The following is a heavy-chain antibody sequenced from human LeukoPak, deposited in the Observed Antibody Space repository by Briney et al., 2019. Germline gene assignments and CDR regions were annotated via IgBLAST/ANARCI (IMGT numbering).Heavy chain of an antibody. CDR3: ARRGLGYSSGWALPFDY. V-gene: IGHV5-51*01. D-gene: IGHD6-19*01. Sequence: GESLKISCKGSGYSFTSYWIAWVRQMPGKGLEWMGIIYPGDSDTRYSPSFQGQVTISAVKSISTAYVQWSSLKASDTAMYYCARRGLGYSSGWALPFDYWGLGTLVTVSS. CDR2: IYPGDSDT. J-gene: IGHJ4*02. CDR1: GYSFTSYW.